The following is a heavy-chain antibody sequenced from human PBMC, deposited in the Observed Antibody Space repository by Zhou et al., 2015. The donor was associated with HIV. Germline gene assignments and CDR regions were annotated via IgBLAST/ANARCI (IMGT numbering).Heavy chain of an antibody. CDR3: AWNWVSPYYGSGSYPNYFDY. Sequence: QVQLVQSGAEVKKPGSSVKVSCKASGGTFSSYAISWVRQAPGQGLEWMGGIIPIFGTANYAQKFQGRVTITADESTSTAYMELSSLRSEDTAVYYCAWNWVSPYYGSGSYPNYFDYWGQGTLVTVSS. D-gene: IGHD3-10*01. J-gene: IGHJ4*02. CDR2: IIPIFGTA. V-gene: IGHV1-69*01. CDR1: GGTFSSYA.